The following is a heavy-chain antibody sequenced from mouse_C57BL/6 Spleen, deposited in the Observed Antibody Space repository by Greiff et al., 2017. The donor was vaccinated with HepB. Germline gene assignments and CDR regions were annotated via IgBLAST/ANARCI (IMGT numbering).Heavy chain of an antibody. Sequence: VQLQESGAELVKPGASVKISCKASGYAFSSYWMNWVKQRPGKGLEWIGQIYPGDGDTNYNGKFKGKATLTADKSSSTAYMQLSSLTSEDSAVYFCARSNSSGRYYAMDYWGQGTSVTVSS. J-gene: IGHJ4*01. CDR3: ARSNSSGRYYAMDY. D-gene: IGHD3-2*02. CDR1: GYAFSSYW. V-gene: IGHV1-80*01. CDR2: IYPGDGDT.